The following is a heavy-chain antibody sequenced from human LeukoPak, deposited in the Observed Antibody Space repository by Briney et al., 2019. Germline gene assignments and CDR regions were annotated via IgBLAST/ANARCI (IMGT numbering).Heavy chain of an antibody. CDR2: IKQDGSEK. J-gene: IGHJ4*02. CDR1: GFTFSSYW. Sequence: GGSLRLSCAASGFTFSSYWMSWVRQAPGKGLEWVANIKQDGSEKYYVDSVKGRFTISRDSAKNSLYLQMNSLGAEDTAVYYCAQGATYYALYWGQGTLVSVSS. CDR3: AQGATYYALY. V-gene: IGHV3-7*01. D-gene: IGHD2/OR15-2a*01.